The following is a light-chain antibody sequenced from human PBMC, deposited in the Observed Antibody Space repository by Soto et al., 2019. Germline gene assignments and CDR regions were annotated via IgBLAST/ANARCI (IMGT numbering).Light chain of an antibody. CDR1: QNIERW. CDR2: DVS. Sequence: DIQMTQSPSTVSASVGDGVRLTCRASQNIERWQAWYQQKPGKAPKLLLYDVSTLERGVPSRFSGSGSGTEFRLTISTMQPDDFATYYCQQYDSFSVTFGQGTRLENK. J-gene: IGKJ5*01. V-gene: IGKV1-5*01. CDR3: QQYDSFSVT.